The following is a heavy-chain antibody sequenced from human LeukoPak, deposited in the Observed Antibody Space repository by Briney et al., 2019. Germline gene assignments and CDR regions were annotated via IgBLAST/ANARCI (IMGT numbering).Heavy chain of an antibody. CDR2: ISWNGGSI. Sequence: GGSLRLSCAASGFTFDDYAMHWVRQAPGKGLEWVSGISWNGGSIGYADSVKGRFTISRDNAKNSLYLQMNSLRAEDTALYYCARGGYYDSSGYYSLFDYWGQGTLVTVSS. J-gene: IGHJ4*02. V-gene: IGHV3-9*01. CDR1: GFTFDDYA. CDR3: ARGGYYDSSGYYSLFDY. D-gene: IGHD3-22*01.